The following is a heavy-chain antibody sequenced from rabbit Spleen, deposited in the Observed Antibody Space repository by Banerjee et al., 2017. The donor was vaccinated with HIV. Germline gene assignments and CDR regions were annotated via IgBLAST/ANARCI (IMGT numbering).Heavy chain of an antibody. CDR3: ARDTSSSFSSYGMDL. CDR1: GFSFSSSYY. D-gene: IGHD1-1*01. CDR2: IYGGSSSNT. V-gene: IGHV1S45*01. Sequence: QEQLEESGGDLVKPEGSLTLTCTASGFSFSSSYYMCWVRQAPGKGLEWIACIYGGSSSNTYYASWANGRFTISKTSSTTVTLQMTSLTAADTATYFCARDTSSSFSSYGMDLWGQGTLVTVS. J-gene: IGHJ6*01.